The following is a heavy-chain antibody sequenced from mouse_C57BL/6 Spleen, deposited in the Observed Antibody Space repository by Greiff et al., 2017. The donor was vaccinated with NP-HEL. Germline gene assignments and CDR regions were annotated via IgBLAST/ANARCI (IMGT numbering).Heavy chain of an antibody. Sequence: VQLQQPGAELVRPGSSVKLSCKASGYTFTSYWMHWVKQRPIQGLEWIGNIDPSDSETHYNQKFKDKATLTVDKSSSTAYMQLSSLTSEDSAVYYCARHSPSSGPFAYWGQGTLVTVSA. J-gene: IGHJ3*01. D-gene: IGHD3-2*02. CDR2: IDPSDSET. V-gene: IGHV1-52*01. CDR3: ARHSPSSGPFAY. CDR1: GYTFTSYW.